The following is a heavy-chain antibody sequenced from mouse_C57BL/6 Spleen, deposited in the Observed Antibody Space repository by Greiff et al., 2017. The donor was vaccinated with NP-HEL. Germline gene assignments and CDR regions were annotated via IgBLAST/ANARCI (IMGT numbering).Heavy chain of an antibody. V-gene: IGHV1-19*01. CDR1: GYTFPDYY. CDR2: INPYNGGT. D-gene: IGHD1-1*01. Sequence: VQLQQSGPVLVKPGASVKMSCKASGYTFPDYYMPWVKQSHGKSLAWIGVINPYNGGTSYNQKFKGKATLTVDKSSSPAYMALNRLTSEDSAVSYCARRITTGVAPLDDGGQGTTLTGAS. J-gene: IGHJ2*01. CDR3: ARRITTGVAPLDD.